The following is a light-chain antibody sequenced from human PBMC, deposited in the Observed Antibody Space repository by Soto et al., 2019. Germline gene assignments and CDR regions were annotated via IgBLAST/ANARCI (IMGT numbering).Light chain of an antibody. CDR2: LNSDGSH. Sequence: QLVLTQSPSASASLGASVKLTCTLSSGHSSYAIAWHQQQPEKGPRYLMKLNSDGSHSTGDGIPDRFSGSSSGAERYLTISSLESEDEADYYCQTWGTGIVVFGGGTKVTVL. J-gene: IGLJ2*01. CDR3: QTWGTGIVV. CDR1: SGHSSYA. V-gene: IGLV4-69*01.